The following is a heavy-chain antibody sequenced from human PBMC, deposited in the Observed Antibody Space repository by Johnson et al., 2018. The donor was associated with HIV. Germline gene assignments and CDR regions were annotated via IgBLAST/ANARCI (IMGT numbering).Heavy chain of an antibody. Sequence: QVQLVESGGGVVQPGRSLRLSCAASGFTFSSYGMHWVRQAPGKGLEWVAFIRYDGSNKYYADSVKGRFTISRDNSKNTLYLQMNSLRAEDTAVYYCARERSGTIAFDIWCQGTMVTVSS. D-gene: IGHD1-7*01. CDR2: IRYDGSNK. CDR1: GFTFSSYG. J-gene: IGHJ3*02. CDR3: ARERSGTIAFDI. V-gene: IGHV3-33*01.